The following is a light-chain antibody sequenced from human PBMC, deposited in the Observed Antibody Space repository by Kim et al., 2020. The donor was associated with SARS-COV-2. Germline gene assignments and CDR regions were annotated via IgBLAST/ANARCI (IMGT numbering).Light chain of an antibody. V-gene: IGKV3-20*01. CDR3: QRYGPSPA. CDR2: DAS. J-gene: IGKJ1*01. CDR1: QTVRHNY. Sequence: PGERATLSGRARQTVRHNYLAWYQHKPGQAPRLLIYDASTRATGIPDRFSGSGSGTDFTLTISRLEPGDYGVYYCQRYGPSPAFGQGTKVDIK.